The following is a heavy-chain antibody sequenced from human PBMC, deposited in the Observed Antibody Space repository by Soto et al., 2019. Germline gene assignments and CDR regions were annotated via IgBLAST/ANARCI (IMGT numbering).Heavy chain of an antibody. CDR3: AREVRSGWYVFDY. D-gene: IGHD6-19*01. V-gene: IGHV3-21*01. CDR1: GFTFSSYS. J-gene: IGHJ4*02. CDR2: ISSSSSYI. Sequence: EVQLVESGGGLVKPGGSLRLSCAASGFTFSSYSMNWVRQAPGKGLEWVSSISSSSSYIYYADSVKGRFTISRDNAKNSLYLQMNSLRAEDTAVYYCAREVRSGWYVFDYWGQGTLVTVSS.